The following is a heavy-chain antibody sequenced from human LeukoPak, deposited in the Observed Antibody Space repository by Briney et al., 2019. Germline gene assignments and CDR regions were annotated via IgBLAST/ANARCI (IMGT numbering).Heavy chain of an antibody. CDR3: ARVDGRCSGGSCYSYYYYYGMDV. V-gene: IGHV4-4*07. CDR1: GGSISSYY. J-gene: IGHJ6*02. CDR2: IYTSGST. D-gene: IGHD2-15*01. Sequence: SETLSLTCTVSGGSISSYYWSWIRQPAGKGLEWIGRIYTSGSTNYNPSLKSRVTMSVDTSKNQFSLKLSSVTAADTAVYYCARVDGRCSGGSCYSYYYYYGMDVWGQGTTVTVSS.